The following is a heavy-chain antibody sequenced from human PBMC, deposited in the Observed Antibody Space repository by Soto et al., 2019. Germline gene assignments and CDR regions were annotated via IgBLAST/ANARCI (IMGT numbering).Heavy chain of an antibody. D-gene: IGHD3-16*02. V-gene: IGHV3-23*01. J-gene: IGHJ4*02. Sequence: PGGSLRLSCAASGFTFSSYAMSWVRQAPGKGLEWVSAISGSGGSTYYADSVKGRFTISRDNSKNTLYLQMNSLRAEDMAVYYCAKVAVWGSYRYTARPFDYWGQGTLVTVSS. CDR3: AKVAVWGSYRYTARPFDY. CDR2: ISGSGGST. CDR1: GFTFSSYA.